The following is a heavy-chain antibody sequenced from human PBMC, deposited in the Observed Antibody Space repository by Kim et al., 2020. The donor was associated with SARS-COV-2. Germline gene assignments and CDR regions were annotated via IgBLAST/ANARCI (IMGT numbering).Heavy chain of an antibody. CDR2: ITGSDGST. J-gene: IGHJ4*02. CDR1: GFTFSNFA. Sequence: GGSLRLSCAASGFTFSNFAMSWVRQAPGKGLEWVSGITGSDGSTYYADSVKGRFTISRDNSKNMLYLQMNSLRAEDTAVYYCATPRRWWGLLKNDADYWGQGTLVTVSS. V-gene: IGHV3-23*01. D-gene: IGHD2-21*02. CDR3: ATPRRWWGLLKNDADY.